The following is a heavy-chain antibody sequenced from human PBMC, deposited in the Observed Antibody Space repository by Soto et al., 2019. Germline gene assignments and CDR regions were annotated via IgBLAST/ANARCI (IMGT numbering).Heavy chain of an antibody. CDR1: GGTFSSYT. D-gene: IGHD3-9*01. CDR3: ASAGENVLRYFDWSIDY. J-gene: IGHJ4*02. Sequence: SVKVSCKASGGTFSSYTISWVRQAPGQGLEWMGRIIPILGIANYAQKFQGRVTITADKSTSTAYMELSSLRSEDTAVYYCASAGENVLRYFDWSIDYWGQGTLVTVSS. CDR2: IIPILGIA. V-gene: IGHV1-69*02.